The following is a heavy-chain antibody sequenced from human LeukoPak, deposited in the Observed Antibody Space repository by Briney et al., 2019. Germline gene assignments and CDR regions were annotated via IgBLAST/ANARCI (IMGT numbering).Heavy chain of an antibody. CDR2: IYHSGST. D-gene: IGHD3-10*01. V-gene: IGHV4-4*02. CDR1: GGSISSNNW. J-gene: IGHJ5*02. CDR3: ARQITMVRGGNWFDP. Sequence: SGTLSLTCAVSGGSISSNNWWSWVRQPPGKGLEWIGEIYHSGSTNYNPSLKSRVTISVDKSKNQFSLKLSSVTAADTPVYYCARQITMVRGGNWFDPWGQGTLVTVSS.